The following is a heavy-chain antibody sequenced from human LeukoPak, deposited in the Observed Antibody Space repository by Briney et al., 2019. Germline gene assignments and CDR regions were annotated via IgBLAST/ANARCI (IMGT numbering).Heavy chain of an antibody. CDR2: INSDGRST. D-gene: IGHD3/OR15-3a*01. J-gene: IGHJ4*02. CDR3: AREGGWTSFAG. V-gene: IGHV3-74*01. CDR1: GFTLSSYL. Sequence: GGSLRHSRAASGFTLSSYLMHWVGPAPGKGRVWVSRINSDGRSTSYADSVKGRCTISRDNAKKPLYLQMNSRGAEDTGWCFFAREGGWTSFAGGGQRTLVTV.